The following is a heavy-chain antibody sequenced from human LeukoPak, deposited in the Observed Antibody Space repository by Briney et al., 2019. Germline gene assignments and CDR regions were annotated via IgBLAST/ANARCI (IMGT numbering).Heavy chain of an antibody. Sequence: ETLSLTCTVSGGSISDYYWSWVRQAPGKGLEWVSSISGSGFNTFYSDSVKGRFTISRDNPKNTLYLQMNSLRAEDTAIYICAKLSDGSGLPYYFDSWSQGTLVTVS. CDR2: ISGSGFNT. D-gene: IGHD3-10*01. CDR1: GGSISDYY. J-gene: IGHJ4*02. CDR3: AKLSDGSGLPYYFDS. V-gene: IGHV3-23*01.